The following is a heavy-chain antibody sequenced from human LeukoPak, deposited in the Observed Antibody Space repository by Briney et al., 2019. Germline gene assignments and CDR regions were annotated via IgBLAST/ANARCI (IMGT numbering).Heavy chain of an antibody. V-gene: IGHV4-34*01. J-gene: IGHJ4*02. CDR3: GRGMQPRSPGVY. D-gene: IGHD2-2*01. CDR2: INHSGST. Sequence: PSETLSLTCAVYGGSFSGYYWSWIRHPPGKGLEWIGEINHSGSTDYNPSLKSRVTISVDTSKNQFSLKLTSVTAADTAVYYCGRGMQPRSPGVYWGQGTLVTVSS. CDR1: GGSFSGYY.